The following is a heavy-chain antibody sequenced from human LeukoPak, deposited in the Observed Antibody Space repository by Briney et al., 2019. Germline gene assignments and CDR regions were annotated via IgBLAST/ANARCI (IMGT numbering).Heavy chain of an antibody. D-gene: IGHD5-24*01. CDR2: IIPIFGTA. V-gene: IGHV1-69*05. Sequence: SVKVSCKASGGTFSSYAISWVRQAPGQGLEWMGRIIPIFGTANYAQKFQGRVTITTDESTSTAYMELSSLRSEDTAVYYCARDDRDGHNSWGHAFDIWGQGTMVTVSS. CDR1: GGTFSSYA. CDR3: ARDDRDGHNSWGHAFDI. J-gene: IGHJ3*02.